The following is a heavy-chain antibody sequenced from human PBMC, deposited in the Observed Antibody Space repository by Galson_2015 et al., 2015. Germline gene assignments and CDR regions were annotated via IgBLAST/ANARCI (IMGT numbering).Heavy chain of an antibody. CDR2: IIPIFGTA. J-gene: IGHJ2*01. CDR1: GGTFSSYA. D-gene: IGHD3-10*01. V-gene: IGHV1-69*13. CDR3: AGAPVYGSGYFDL. Sequence: SVKVSCKASGGTFSSYAISWVRQAPGQGLEWMGGIIPIFGTANYAQKFRGRVTITADESTSTAYMEPSSLRSEDTAVYYRAGAPVYGSGYFDLWGRGTLVTVSS.